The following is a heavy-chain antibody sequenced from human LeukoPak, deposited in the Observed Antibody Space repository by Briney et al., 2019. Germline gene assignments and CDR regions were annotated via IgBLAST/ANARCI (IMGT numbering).Heavy chain of an antibody. CDR1: GGTFSSYA. CDR2: INAGNGNT. Sequence: ASVKVSCKASGGTFSSYAMHWVRQAPGQRLEWMGWINAGNGNTKYSQKFQGRVTITRDTSASTAYMELSSLRSEDTAVYYCARVGAYYYDSSGYYLGCWGQGTLVTVSS. CDR3: ARVGAYYYDSSGYYLGC. J-gene: IGHJ4*02. D-gene: IGHD3-22*01. V-gene: IGHV1-3*01.